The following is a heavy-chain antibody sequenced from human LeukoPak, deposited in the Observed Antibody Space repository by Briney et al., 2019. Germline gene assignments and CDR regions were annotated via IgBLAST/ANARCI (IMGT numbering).Heavy chain of an antibody. CDR1: GYTINSGRY. CDR3: ASRHDDCRSYSAYNRFEP. J-gene: IGHJ5*02. V-gene: IGHV4-38-2*01. D-gene: IGHD3-10*01. Sequence: SETLCLTCAVSGYTINSGRYWCGIRQAPGKGLEWIGSVYPSGNSYYNPSLKSRATISVDTSKYHFSLKLSSVTAGDTAVYYCASRHDDCRSYSAYNRFEPWRQGTLVTVSS. CDR2: VYPSGNS.